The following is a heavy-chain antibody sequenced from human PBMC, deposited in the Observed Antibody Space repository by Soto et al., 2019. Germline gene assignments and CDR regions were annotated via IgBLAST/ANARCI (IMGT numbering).Heavy chain of an antibody. D-gene: IGHD3-16*02. J-gene: IGHJ6*02. V-gene: IGHV4-30-4*01. CDR3: ASGGMITFGGVIHYYGMDV. CDR1: GGSISSGDYY. CDR2: IYYSGST. Sequence: PSETVSLTCTVSGGSISSGDYYWSWIRQPPGKGLEWIGYIYYSGSTYYNPSLKSRVTISVDTSKNQFSLKLSSVTAADTAVYYCASGGMITFGGVIHYYGMDVWGQGTTVTVSS.